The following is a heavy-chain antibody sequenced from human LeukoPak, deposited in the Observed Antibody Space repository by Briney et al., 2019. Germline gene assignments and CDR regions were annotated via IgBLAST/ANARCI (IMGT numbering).Heavy chain of an antibody. V-gene: IGHV3-33*01. CDR1: GFPLSIYG. CDR2: LWYDGSNK. J-gene: IGHJ6*02. CDR3: ARGNGYSYYYYGMDV. Sequence: GGPLRLPCAASGFPLSIYGMHWLRQAPGKGLEGVAVLWYDGSNKYYADYVKGRFTISRDNSKSTLYLQMNSLRAEDTAVYYCARGNGYSYYYYGMDVWGQGTTVTVSS. D-gene: IGHD1-1*01.